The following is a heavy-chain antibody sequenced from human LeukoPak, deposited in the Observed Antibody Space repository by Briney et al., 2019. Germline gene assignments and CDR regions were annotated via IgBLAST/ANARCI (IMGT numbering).Heavy chain of an antibody. V-gene: IGHV3-53*01. Sequence: PGGALRLSCTTSGFNFRAYWMGWVRQAPGKGLEWVSVIYGGGNTYTADSVKGRFTISRDTYMNTLYLQMNSLRAEDTAVYYCASWPGGWYGEDSWGQGTLVTVSS. CDR1: GFNFRAYW. D-gene: IGHD6-19*01. CDR2: IYGGGNT. CDR3: ASWPGGWYGEDS. J-gene: IGHJ4*02.